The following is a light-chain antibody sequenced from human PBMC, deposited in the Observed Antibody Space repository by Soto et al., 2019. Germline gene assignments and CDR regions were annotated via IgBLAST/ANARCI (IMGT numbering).Light chain of an antibody. CDR1: QGISNY. CDR3: QKYNNAPHLT. Sequence: DIQMTQSPSSLSASVGDRVTITCRASQGISNYLAWYQQLPGKVPKLLIYAASTLQSGVPSRFSGSGSGTDFTLTISSLQPEDVATYYCQKYNNAPHLTFGGGTKVEIK. V-gene: IGKV1-27*01. J-gene: IGKJ4*01. CDR2: AAS.